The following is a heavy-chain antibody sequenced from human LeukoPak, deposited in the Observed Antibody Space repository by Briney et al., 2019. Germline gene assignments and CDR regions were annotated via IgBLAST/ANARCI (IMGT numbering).Heavy chain of an antibody. Sequence: GRSLRLSCAGSGFTFSGYAMYWVRQAPGKGLEWVAVISYDGSNKYYADSVKGQFTISRDNSKNTLYLQMNSLRPEDTAVYYCAKDSPPDYWGQGTLVTVSS. CDR3: AKDSPPDY. CDR2: ISYDGSNK. CDR1: GFTFSGYA. V-gene: IGHV3-30*01. J-gene: IGHJ4*02.